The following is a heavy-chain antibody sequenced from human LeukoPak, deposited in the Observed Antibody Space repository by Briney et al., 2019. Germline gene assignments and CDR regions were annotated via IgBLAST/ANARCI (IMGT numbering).Heavy chain of an antibody. CDR3: ARNTKFVDTAMADSDDAFDI. J-gene: IGHJ3*02. V-gene: IGHV1-8*01. CDR1: GYTFTNLD. D-gene: IGHD5-18*01. Sequence: EASVKVSCKTSGYTFTNLDINWLRQAPGQGLEWMGWMSPNSGDTGYAQKFQGRVSMTRDIFKSTAYMELSSLRSEDTAVYYCARNTKFVDTAMADSDDAFDIWGQGTMVTVSS. CDR2: MSPNSGDT.